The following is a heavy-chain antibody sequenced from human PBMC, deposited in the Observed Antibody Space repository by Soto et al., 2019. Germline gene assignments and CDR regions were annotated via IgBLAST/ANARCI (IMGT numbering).Heavy chain of an antibody. CDR1: DYNFATYW. Sequence: PGESLKISCEGSDYNFATYWVAWVRQMPGAGLEWVGMIKPGDSDTRYSPSFQGRVTISADKSTNTAFLKWRSLKASDTAIYFCARQGNGAEGFDYWGQGTLVTVSS. CDR2: IKPGDSDT. D-gene: IGHD4-17*01. J-gene: IGHJ4*02. CDR3: ARQGNGAEGFDY. V-gene: IGHV5-51*01.